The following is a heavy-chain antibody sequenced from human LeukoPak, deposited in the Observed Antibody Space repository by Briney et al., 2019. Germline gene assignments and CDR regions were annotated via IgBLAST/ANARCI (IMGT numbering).Heavy chain of an antibody. CDR1: GYNYDRFD. CDR2: ISGYKGDT. Sequence: ASVKVSCKASGYNYDRFDINWVRQAPGQGLEWVGWISGYKGDTNYAQKFQGRVTMTRDTSISTAYMELSRLRSDDTAVYYCARDWGGYCSSTSCPPEGWFDPWGQGTLVTVSS. V-gene: IGHV1-18*01. J-gene: IGHJ5*02. D-gene: IGHD2-2*01. CDR3: ARDWGGYCSSTSCPPEGWFDP.